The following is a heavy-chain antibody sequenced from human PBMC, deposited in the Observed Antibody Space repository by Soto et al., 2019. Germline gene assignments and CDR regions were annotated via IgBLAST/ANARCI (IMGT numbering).Heavy chain of an antibody. CDR3: ARHLYHYYYSSVHIDS. V-gene: IGHV4-31*03. Sequence: QVQLQESGPGLVKPSQTLPLTCTVSGDSITTGNYYWSWIRQRPGKGLEWIGYTFHTGSTHYNPSLPSRPQITVATSANHFSLRLRYVTDEDTAVYYCARHLYHYYYSSVHIDSWGQGTLVTVSS. CDR2: TFHTGST. J-gene: IGHJ4*02. CDR1: GDSITTGNYY. D-gene: IGHD3-22*01.